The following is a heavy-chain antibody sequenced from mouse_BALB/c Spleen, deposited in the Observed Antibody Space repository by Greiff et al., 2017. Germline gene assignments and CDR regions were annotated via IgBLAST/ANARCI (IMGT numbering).Heavy chain of an antibody. J-gene: IGHJ2*01. CDR2: ILPGSGST. CDR3: ARWETARATNY. V-gene: IGHV1-9*01. CDR1: GYTFSSYW. Sequence: QVQLQQSGAELMKPGASVKISCKATGYTFSSYWIEWVKQRPGHGLEWIGEILPGSGSTNYNEKFKGKATFTADTSSNTAYMQLSSLTSEDSAVYYCARWETARATNYWGQGTTLTVSS. D-gene: IGHD3-1*01.